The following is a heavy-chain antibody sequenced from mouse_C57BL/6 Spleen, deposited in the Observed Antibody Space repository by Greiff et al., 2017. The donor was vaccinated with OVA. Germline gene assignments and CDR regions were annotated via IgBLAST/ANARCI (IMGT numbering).Heavy chain of an antibody. J-gene: IGHJ3*01. D-gene: IGHD1-1*01. Sequence: VQLKESGPGLVKPSQSLSLTCSVTGYSITSGYYWNWIRQFPGNKLEWMGYISYDGSNNYNPSLKNRISITRDTSKNQFFLKLNSVTTEDTATYYCAREGEYYGSSYPAWFAYWGQGTLVTVSA. CDR1: GYSITSGYY. CDR3: AREGEYYGSSYPAWFAY. V-gene: IGHV3-6*01. CDR2: ISYDGSN.